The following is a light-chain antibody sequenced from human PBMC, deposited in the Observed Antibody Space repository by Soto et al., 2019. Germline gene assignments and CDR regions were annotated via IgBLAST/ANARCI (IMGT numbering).Light chain of an antibody. CDR1: QSVGSNY. CDR2: GAS. J-gene: IGKJ3*01. V-gene: IGKV3-20*01. CDR3: QPYTTSPFT. Sequence: EIVLTQSPGTLSLSPGERATLYCRASQSVGSNYLAWYQQKPGQAPRVLIYGASSRATGIPDRFSGSGSGADFTLTISRLAPEDFAVYYCQPYTTSPFTFGPGTKVDIK.